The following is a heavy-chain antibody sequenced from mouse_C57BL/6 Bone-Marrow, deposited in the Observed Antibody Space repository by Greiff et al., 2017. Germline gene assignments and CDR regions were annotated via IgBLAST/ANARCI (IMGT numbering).Heavy chain of an antibody. CDR3: ARRGDGRDWYFDV. Sequence: VQLKESGGDLVKPGGSLKLSCAASGFTFSSYGMSWFRQTLDKRLEWVATISSVGSYTYYPDSVKGRFTISRDNAKNTLYQQMSSLKSEDTAMYYCARRGDGRDWYFDVWGTGTTVTVSS. CDR1: GFTFSSYG. J-gene: IGHJ1*03. CDR2: ISSVGSYT. V-gene: IGHV5-6*01.